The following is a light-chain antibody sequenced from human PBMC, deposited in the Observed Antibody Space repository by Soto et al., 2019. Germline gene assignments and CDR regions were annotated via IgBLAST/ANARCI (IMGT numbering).Light chain of an antibody. CDR1: QSVSRS. V-gene: IGKV3-11*01. CDR2: DAS. J-gene: IGKJ4*01. Sequence: EIVLTQSPATLSLSPGDRAVLSCRASQSVSRSLTWYQHKPGQAPRLLIYDASTRATGIPRRFSGSGSGTDLTLTISSLEPEDFAVYYCQQRSNRFGGGTKLEIK. CDR3: QQRSNR.